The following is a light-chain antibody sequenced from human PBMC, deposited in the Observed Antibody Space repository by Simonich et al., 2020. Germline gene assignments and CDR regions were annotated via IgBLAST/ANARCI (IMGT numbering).Light chain of an antibody. Sequence: QSALTQPASVSGSPGQSITISCTGTSSDVGGINYVSWYQQHPGKAPKLLIYAVSKRPSGLSNLVSGSKSGNTASRTISGLQAEDEADYYCSSYTSSSTLVFGGGTKLTVL. CDR1: SSDVGGINY. CDR3: SSYTSSSTLV. V-gene: IGLV2-14*01. J-gene: IGLJ3*02. CDR2: AVS.